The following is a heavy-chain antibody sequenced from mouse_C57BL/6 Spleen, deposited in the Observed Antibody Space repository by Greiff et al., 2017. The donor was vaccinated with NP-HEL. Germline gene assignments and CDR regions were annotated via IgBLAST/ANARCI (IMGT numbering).Heavy chain of an antibody. CDR1: GYTFTSYW. D-gene: IGHD1-1*01. CDR3: ARSEEYYYGSSPYYFDY. J-gene: IGHJ2*01. CDR2: IYPGSGST. V-gene: IGHV1-55*01. Sequence: QVQLQQPGAELVKPGASVKMSCKASGYTFTSYWITWVKQRPGQGLEWIGDIYPGSGSTNYNEKFKSKATLTVDTSSSTAYMQLSSLTSEDSAVYYCARSEEYYYGSSPYYFDYWGQGTTLTVSS.